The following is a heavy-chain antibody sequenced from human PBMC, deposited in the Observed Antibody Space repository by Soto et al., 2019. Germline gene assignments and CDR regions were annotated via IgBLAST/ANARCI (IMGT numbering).Heavy chain of an antibody. CDR3: ARETYYYDSSGYYRFRGPFGY. Sequence: PSETLSLTCAVSGYSIISGYYWGFIRQPPGKGLEWIGSIYHSGSTYYNPSLKSRVTISVDTSKNQFSLKLSSVTAADTAVYYCARETYYYDSSGYYRFRGPFGYWGQGTLVTVSS. CDR2: IYHSGST. CDR1: GYSIISGYY. V-gene: IGHV4-38-2*02. J-gene: IGHJ4*02. D-gene: IGHD3-22*01.